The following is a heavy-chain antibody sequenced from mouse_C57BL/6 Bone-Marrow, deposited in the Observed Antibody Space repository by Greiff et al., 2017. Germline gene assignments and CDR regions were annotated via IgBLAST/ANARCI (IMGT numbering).Heavy chain of an antibody. J-gene: IGHJ4*01. CDR1: GFTFTDYY. Sequence: EVQVVESGGGLVQPGGSLSLSCAASGFTFTDYYMSWVRQPPGKALEWLGFIRNKANGYTTEYSASVKGRFTISRDNSQSILYLQMNALRAEDSATYYCARYYDGSSYVYYYAMDYWGQGTSVTVSS. CDR2: IRNKANGYTT. D-gene: IGHD1-1*01. V-gene: IGHV7-3*01. CDR3: ARYYDGSSYVYYYAMDY.